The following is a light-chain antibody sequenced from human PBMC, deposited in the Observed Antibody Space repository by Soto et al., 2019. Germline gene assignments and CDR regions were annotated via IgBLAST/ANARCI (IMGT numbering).Light chain of an antibody. CDR2: WAS. Sequence: DIVLTQSPDSLAVSLGERATINCKSSQSVLYSSNNKNYLAWYQQKPGQPPNLLIYWASTRESGVPDRFSGSGSGTDFTLTISSLQAEDVAVYYCQQYYSPPPTFGQGTKVEIK. CDR3: QQYYSPPPT. V-gene: IGKV4-1*01. CDR1: QSVLYSSNNKNY. J-gene: IGKJ1*01.